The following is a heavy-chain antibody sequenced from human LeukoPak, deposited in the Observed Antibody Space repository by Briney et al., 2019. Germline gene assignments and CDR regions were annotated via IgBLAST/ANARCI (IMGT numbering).Heavy chain of an antibody. Sequence: GASVKVSCKTSGYTFTSYGVSWVRQAPGQGLEWMGWIITYNGNTYYSQKLQGRVTMTTDTSTSTAYMELRSLRSDDTAVYYCARGPPAAARPGRAYYFDYWGQGTLVTVSS. CDR3: ARGPPAAARPGRAYYFDY. D-gene: IGHD6-6*01. J-gene: IGHJ4*02. CDR1: GYTFTSYG. V-gene: IGHV1-18*01. CDR2: IITYNGNT.